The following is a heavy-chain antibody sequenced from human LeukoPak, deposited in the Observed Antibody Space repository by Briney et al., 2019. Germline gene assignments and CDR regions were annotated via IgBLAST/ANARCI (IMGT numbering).Heavy chain of an antibody. J-gene: IGHJ4*02. CDR3: GRQGYTASYYFLDF. D-gene: IGHD1-26*01. CDR2: IYTTGAT. Sequence: PSDTLSLTCTVSSGSIKSYYWGWVRLPPAKALEWIGRIYTTGATQYNPSLKSRVTMSIDTSTNQFSLNLTSMTAADTAVYYCGRQGYTASYYFLDFWSQGTLVAVS. CDR1: SGSIKSYY. V-gene: IGHV4-4*07.